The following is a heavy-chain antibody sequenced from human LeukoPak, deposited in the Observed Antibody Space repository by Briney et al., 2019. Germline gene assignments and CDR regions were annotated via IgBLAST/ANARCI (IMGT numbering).Heavy chain of an antibody. CDR3: ARAPWAYGNYVHAFDI. Sequence: SETLSLTCTVSGGSISGSYYWGWIRQPPGKGLEWIGSIYYSGRIYYNASLKSRVTISVDTSKNHFSLKLTSVTAADTAVYYCARAPWAYGNYVHAFDIWGHGTMVTVSS. V-gene: IGHV4-39*07. CDR1: GGSISGSYY. CDR2: IYYSGRI. J-gene: IGHJ3*02. D-gene: IGHD4-11*01.